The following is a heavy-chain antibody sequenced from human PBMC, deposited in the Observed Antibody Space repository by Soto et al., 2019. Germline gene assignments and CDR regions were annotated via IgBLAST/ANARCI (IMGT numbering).Heavy chain of an antibody. CDR3: ARYSSSSDDLDPWFDP. D-gene: IGHD6-6*01. Sequence: PSETLSLTCTVSGGSISSYYWSWIRQPPGKGLEWIGYIYYSGSTNYNPSLKSRVTISVDTSKNQFSLKLSSVTAADTAVYYCARYSSSSDDLDPWFDPWGQGTLVTVSS. CDR1: GGSISSYY. V-gene: IGHV4-59*01. CDR2: IYYSGST. J-gene: IGHJ5*02.